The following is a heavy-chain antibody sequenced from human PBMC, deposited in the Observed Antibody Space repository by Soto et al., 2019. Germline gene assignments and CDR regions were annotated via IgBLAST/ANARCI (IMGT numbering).Heavy chain of an antibody. Sequence: GGSLRLSCAASGFTFDDYAMHWVRQAPGKGLEWVSGISWNSGSIGYADSVKGRFTISRDNAKNSLYLQMNSLRAEDTALYYCAKGIQQLGYYFDYWGQGTLVTVSS. CDR1: GFTFDDYA. CDR3: AKGIQQLGYYFDY. CDR2: ISWNSGSI. V-gene: IGHV3-9*01. J-gene: IGHJ4*02. D-gene: IGHD6-13*01.